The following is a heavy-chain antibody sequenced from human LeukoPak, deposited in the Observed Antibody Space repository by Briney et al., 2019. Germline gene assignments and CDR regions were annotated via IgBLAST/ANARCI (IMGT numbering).Heavy chain of an antibody. Sequence: GGSLRLSCAASGFTFSSYGMHWVRQAPGKGLEWVAVISYDGSNKYYADSVKGRFTISRDNSKNTLYLQMNSLRAEDTAVYYCAKGAYPGIAVAGLQYPDYWGQGTLVTVSS. D-gene: IGHD6-19*01. V-gene: IGHV3-30*18. J-gene: IGHJ4*02. CDR3: AKGAYPGIAVAGLQYPDY. CDR2: ISYDGSNK. CDR1: GFTFSSYG.